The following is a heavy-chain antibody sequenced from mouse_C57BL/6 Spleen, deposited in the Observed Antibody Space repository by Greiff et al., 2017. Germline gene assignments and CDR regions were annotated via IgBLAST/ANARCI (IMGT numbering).Heavy chain of an antibody. Sequence: VQLQQPGAELVKPGASVKLSCKASGYTFTSYWMQWVKQRPGQGLEWIGEIDPSDSYTNYNQKFKGKATLTVDTSSSTAYMQLSSLTSEDSAVYYCARGYYYGSSSTSPFAYWGQGTLVTVSA. J-gene: IGHJ3*01. CDR1: GYTFTSYW. CDR3: ARGYYYGSSSTSPFAY. D-gene: IGHD1-1*01. V-gene: IGHV1-50*01. CDR2: IDPSDSYT.